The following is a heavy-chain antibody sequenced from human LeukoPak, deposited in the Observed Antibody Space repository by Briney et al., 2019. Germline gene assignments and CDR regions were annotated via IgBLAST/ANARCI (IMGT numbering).Heavy chain of an antibody. CDR3: ARVYHDSGCLIDY. CDR2: IKNNGATT. CDR1: GFTFSSHA. Sequence: GGSLRLSSAASGFTFSSHAMTWVRQAPGKGLEWVATIKNNGATTDYADSVKGRFTISRDNSKSTLFLQMSSLRAEDTAVYYCARVYHDSGCLIDYWGQGTLVTVSS. V-gene: IGHV3-23*01. D-gene: IGHD6-19*01. J-gene: IGHJ4*02.